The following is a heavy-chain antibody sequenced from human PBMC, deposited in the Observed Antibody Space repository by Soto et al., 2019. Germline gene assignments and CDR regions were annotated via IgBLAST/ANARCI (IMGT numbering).Heavy chain of an antibody. Sequence: PGGSLRLSCAASGFTFSSYAMSWVRQAPGKGLEWVSAISGSGGSTYYADSVKGRFTISRDNSKNTLYLQMNSLRAEDTAVHYCANGGSGDYDYYYYMDVWGKGTTVTVSS. D-gene: IGHD2-21*02. V-gene: IGHV3-23*01. J-gene: IGHJ6*03. CDR2: ISGSGGST. CDR3: ANGGSGDYDYYYYMDV. CDR1: GFTFSSYA.